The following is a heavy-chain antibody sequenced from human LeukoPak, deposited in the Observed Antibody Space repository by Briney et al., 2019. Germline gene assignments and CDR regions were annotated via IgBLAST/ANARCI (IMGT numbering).Heavy chain of an antibody. D-gene: IGHD5-24*01. V-gene: IGHV4-34*01. Sequence: SETLSLTCAVYGGSFSGYYWSWIRQPPGKGLEWIGEINHSGSTNYNPSLKSRVTISVDTSKNQFSLKLSSVTAADTAIYYCARDLRDGYNLPEYYFDNWGQGTLVTVSS. J-gene: IGHJ4*02. CDR2: INHSGST. CDR3: ARDLRDGYNLPEYYFDN. CDR1: GGSFSGYY.